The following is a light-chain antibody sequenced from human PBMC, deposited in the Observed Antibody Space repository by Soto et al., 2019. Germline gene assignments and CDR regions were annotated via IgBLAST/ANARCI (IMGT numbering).Light chain of an antibody. V-gene: IGLV1-51*01. Sequence: QSVLTQPPSVSAAPGQKVTISCSGSSSNIGNNYVSWYQQLTGTAPKLLIYDNNKRPSGIPDRFSGSKSGTSATLGITGLQTGDEAAYYCGKWESSLSAVVFGGGTKLTVL. CDR1: SSNIGNNY. CDR3: GKWESSLSAVV. CDR2: DNN. J-gene: IGLJ2*01.